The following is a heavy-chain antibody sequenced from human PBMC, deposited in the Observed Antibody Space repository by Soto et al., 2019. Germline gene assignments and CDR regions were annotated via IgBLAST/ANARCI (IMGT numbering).Heavy chain of an antibody. Sequence: PTVTRTRTCAFYGATLSVQYWIWLSQPPGKGVEWIAKINHSGIANYNPALKSRVTLSVDTSQSQFSLKLSFVTAADTAVYYCARGPHYDFWNGYAMPDWGQGTLVTV. CDR3: ARGPHYDFWNGYAMPD. CDR2: INHSGIA. J-gene: IGHJ4*02. CDR1: GATLSVQY. V-gene: IGHV4-34*01. D-gene: IGHD3-3*01.